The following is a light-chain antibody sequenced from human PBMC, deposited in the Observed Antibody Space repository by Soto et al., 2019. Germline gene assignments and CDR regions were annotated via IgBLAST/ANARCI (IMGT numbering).Light chain of an antibody. Sequence: DVVMTQSPLSLPVTLGQPASISCRSSQSLVYSDGHTYLNWFQQRPGQSPRRLIYKVANRDSGVPDRFSGSGSGTNFTLKISRVEAEDVGVYYCMQGTHWLRRFGQGTRMEIK. J-gene: IGKJ5*01. V-gene: IGKV2-30*01. CDR3: MQGTHWLRR. CDR1: QSLVYSDGHTY. CDR2: KVA.